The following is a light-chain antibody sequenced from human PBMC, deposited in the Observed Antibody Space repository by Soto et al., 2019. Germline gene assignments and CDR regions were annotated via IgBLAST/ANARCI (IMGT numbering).Light chain of an antibody. J-gene: IGKJ1*01. CDR3: QQYDSYSPWT. CDR2: KAS. Sequence: DIQMTQFPATLSASVGDRVTITCRASQSISSWLAWYQQKPGKAPNLLIYKASNLDSGVPSRFSGSGSGTEFTLTISSLQPDDFATYYCQQYDSYSPWTFGQGTKV. V-gene: IGKV1-5*03. CDR1: QSISSW.